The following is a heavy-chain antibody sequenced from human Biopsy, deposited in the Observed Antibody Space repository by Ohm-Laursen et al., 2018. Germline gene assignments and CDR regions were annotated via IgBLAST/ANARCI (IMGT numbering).Heavy chain of an antibody. Sequence: QTLSLTCAISGDSVSSNSAAWNWIRQSPSRGLEWLGGTYQRSKWYTDFAVSVKSRITLTPDPSTNQFSLQLNSVTPDDTAVYYCARSGSDSLNYYFDFWGQGTLVTVSS. D-gene: IGHD2-21*02. V-gene: IGHV6-1*01. CDR1: GDSVSSNSAA. CDR3: ARSGSDSLNYYFDF. J-gene: IGHJ4*02. CDR2: TYQRSKWYT.